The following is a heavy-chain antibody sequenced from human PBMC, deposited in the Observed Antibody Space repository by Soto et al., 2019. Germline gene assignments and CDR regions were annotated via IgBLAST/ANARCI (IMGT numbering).Heavy chain of an antibody. CDR3: ARQGVVATVYPNYYYYGMDV. J-gene: IGHJ6*02. D-gene: IGHD5-12*01. V-gene: IGHV5-10-1*01. CDR2: IDPSDSYT. Sequence: PGESLKISCKGSGYSFTSYWISWVRQMPGKGLEWMGRIDPSDSYTNYSPSFQGHVTISADKSISTAYLQWSSLKASDTAMYYCARQGVVATVYPNYYYYGMDVWGQGTTVTVSS. CDR1: GYSFTSYW.